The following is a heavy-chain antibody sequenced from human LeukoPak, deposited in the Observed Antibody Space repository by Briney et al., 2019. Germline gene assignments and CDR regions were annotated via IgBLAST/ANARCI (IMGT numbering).Heavy chain of an antibody. Sequence: PGGSLRVSCADSGFTFDDDAMHWVRQAPGKGLEWVSGISWNSGSIGYADSVKGRFTISRDNAKNSLYLQMNSLRAEDTALYYCAKGASPMVRGVIDYWGQGTLVTVSS. CDR2: ISWNSGSI. CDR1: GFTFDDDA. V-gene: IGHV3-9*01. D-gene: IGHD3-10*01. CDR3: AKGASPMVRGVIDY. J-gene: IGHJ4*02.